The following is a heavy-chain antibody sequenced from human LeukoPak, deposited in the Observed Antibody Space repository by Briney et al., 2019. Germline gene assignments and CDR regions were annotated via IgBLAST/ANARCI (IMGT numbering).Heavy chain of an antibody. D-gene: IGHD1-26*01. CDR2: TNWNGGST. J-gene: IGHJ4*02. Sequence: GGSLRLSCAASGFIFDNYGMTWVRQAPGKGLEWVSGTNWNGGSTGYADSVKGRFIIPRDNAKNCLYLQMNSLRAEDTALYHCARVHTAGGYSGTDYRGQGTLVTVSS. CDR3: ARVHTAGGYSGTDY. CDR1: GFIFDNYG. V-gene: IGHV3-20*01.